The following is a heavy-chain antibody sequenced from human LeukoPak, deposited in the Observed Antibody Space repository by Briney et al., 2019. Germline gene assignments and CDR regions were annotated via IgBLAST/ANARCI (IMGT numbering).Heavy chain of an antibody. J-gene: IGHJ4*02. CDR2: IYTTESI. CDR1: GGSITGYY. CDR3: ARRDSSGWYFDY. V-gene: IGHV4-4*07. Sequence: PSETLSLTCTVSGGSITGYYWNWIRQSAGKGLEWIGRIYTTESINYNPSLKSRVTMSVDTSSNQFSLKLSSVTAADTAVYYCARRDSSGWYFDYWGQGILVTVSS. D-gene: IGHD6-19*01.